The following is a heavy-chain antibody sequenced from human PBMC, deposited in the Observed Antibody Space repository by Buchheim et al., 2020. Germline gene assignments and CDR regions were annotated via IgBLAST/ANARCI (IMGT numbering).Heavy chain of an antibody. CDR1: GFTFSSYA. V-gene: IGHV3-23*01. CDR2: ISAGGGNT. D-gene: IGHD2-2*01. Sequence: EVQLLESGGGLVQPGGSLRLSCAASGFTFSSYAMSWVRQAPGKGLEWVSAISAGGGNTYYADSVKGRFTISRDNAKNSLYLQMNSLRAEDTAVYYCARDLGVVPAANYYYGMDVWGQGTT. J-gene: IGHJ6*02. CDR3: ARDLGVVPAANYYYGMDV.